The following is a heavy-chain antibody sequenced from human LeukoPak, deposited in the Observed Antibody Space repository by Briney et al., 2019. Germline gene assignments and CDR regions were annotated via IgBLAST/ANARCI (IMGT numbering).Heavy chain of an antibody. CDR1: GYTFTSNY. V-gene: IGHV1-46*01. CDR3: ARSAVAGTYHFDY. D-gene: IGHD6-19*01. CDR2: ISPSGGST. J-gene: IGHJ4*02. Sequence: ASVKVSCKAFGYTFTSNYMHWVRQAPGQGPEWMGVISPSGGSTTYAQKFQGRVTLTRDMSTSTDYLELSSLRSEDTAVYYCARSAVAGTYHFDYWGQGTLVTVSS.